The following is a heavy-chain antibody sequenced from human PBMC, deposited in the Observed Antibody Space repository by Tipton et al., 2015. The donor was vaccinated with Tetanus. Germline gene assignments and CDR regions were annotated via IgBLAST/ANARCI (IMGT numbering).Heavy chain of an antibody. CDR2: IWYDGSNK. CDR1: GFTFSSYG. CDR3: ARGMAEASNCGGDCYSDY. V-gene: IGHV3-33*03. Sequence: SLRLSCAASGFTFSSYGMHWVRQAPGKGLEWVAVIWYDGSNKYYADSVKGRFTISRDNAKNSLYLQMISLRAEDTAVYSCARGMAEASNCGGDCYSDYWGQGTLVTVSS. D-gene: IGHD2-21*02. J-gene: IGHJ4*02.